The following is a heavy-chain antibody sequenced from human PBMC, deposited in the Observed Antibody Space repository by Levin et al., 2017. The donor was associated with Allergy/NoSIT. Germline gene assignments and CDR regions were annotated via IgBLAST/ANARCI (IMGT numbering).Heavy chain of an antibody. CDR3: VQRVGDC. Sequence: PGGSLRLSCAASGFTFSSYAMTWVRQAPGKGLEWVSGISGSGVSTYYADSVKGRFTISRDNSKSTLYLQMNSLRAEDTAVYYCVQRVGDCWGQGTLVTVSS. CDR1: GFTFSSYA. J-gene: IGHJ4*02. CDR2: ISGSGVST. D-gene: IGHD3-10*01. V-gene: IGHV3-23*01.